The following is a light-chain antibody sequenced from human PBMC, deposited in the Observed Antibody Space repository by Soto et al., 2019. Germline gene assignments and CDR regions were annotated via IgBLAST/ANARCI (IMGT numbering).Light chain of an antibody. J-gene: IGKJ5*01. CDR1: QNVSSSY. V-gene: IGKV3-20*01. Sequence: EIVLTQSPGTLSLSPGERATLCCRASQNVSSSYLAWYQQKPGQAPRLLIYGASSRATGIPDRFSGSGSGTDFTLTISRLEPEDFAVYYCQQYGSSSITFGQGTRLEIK. CDR3: QQYGSSSIT. CDR2: GAS.